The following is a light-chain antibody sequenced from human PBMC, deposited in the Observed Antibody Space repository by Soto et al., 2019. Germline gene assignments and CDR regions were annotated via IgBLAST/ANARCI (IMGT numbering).Light chain of an antibody. CDR3: QQLNSYPLT. CDR2: AAS. J-gene: IGKJ4*01. V-gene: IGKV1-9*01. CDR1: QGISSY. Sequence: DIQLTQSPSFLSASVGDRVTITCRASQGISSYLAWYQQKPGKAPKLLISAASTLQSGVPSRFSGSGSGTEFTLTISSMQPEDFATYCCQQLNSYPLTFGGGTKVEIK.